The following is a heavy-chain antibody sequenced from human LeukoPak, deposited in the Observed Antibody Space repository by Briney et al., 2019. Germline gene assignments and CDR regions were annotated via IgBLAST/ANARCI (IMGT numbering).Heavy chain of an antibody. CDR1: GFTFSDYS. CDR2: ISSSSSYI. D-gene: IGHD3-16*02. V-gene: IGHV3-21*01. CDR3: AREIYDYVWGSYRYTPPGY. Sequence: GGSLRLSCAASGFTFSDYSMNWVRQAPGKGLEWVSSISSSSSYIYYADSVKGRFTISRDNARNSLYLQMNSLRAEDTAVYYCAREIYDYVWGSYRYTPPGYWGREPWSPSPQ. J-gene: IGHJ4*02.